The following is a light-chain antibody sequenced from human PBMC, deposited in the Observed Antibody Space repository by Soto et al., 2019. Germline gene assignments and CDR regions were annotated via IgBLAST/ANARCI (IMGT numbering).Light chain of an antibody. J-gene: IGKJ1*01. CDR1: QSVSSN. V-gene: IGKV3-15*01. CDR3: QQYKHWPRT. Sequence: EVVMTQSPATLSVSPGERATLSCRASQSVSSNLVWYQQKPGQAPRLLIYGASTRATGIPGRFSGSGSGTEFTLAISSLQSEDFAVYYCQQYKHWPRTFGQGTKVEIK. CDR2: GAS.